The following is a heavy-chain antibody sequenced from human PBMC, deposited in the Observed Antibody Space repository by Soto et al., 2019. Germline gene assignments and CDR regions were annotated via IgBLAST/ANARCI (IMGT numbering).Heavy chain of an antibody. V-gene: IGHV2-5*02. J-gene: IGHJ3*02. Sequence: QITLKESGPTLVKPTQTLTLTCTFSGFSLSTSGVGVGWIRQPPGKALEWLALIYWDDDKRYTPSLKSRLTVTKDTSKNQVVLTMTNMDPVDTATYYCAHSRRDGYAFDIWGQGTMVTFSS. D-gene: IGHD3-10*01. CDR1: GFSLSTSGVG. CDR2: IYWDDDK. CDR3: AHSRRDGYAFDI.